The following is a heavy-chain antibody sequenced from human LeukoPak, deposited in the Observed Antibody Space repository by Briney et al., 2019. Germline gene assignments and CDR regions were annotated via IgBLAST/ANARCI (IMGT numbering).Heavy chain of an antibody. D-gene: IGHD3-10*01. CDR3: ARDGYHYYGSGTYFGYYYMDV. V-gene: IGHV3-20*04. J-gene: IGHJ6*03. CDR2: INWNGGST. Sequence: SGGSLRLSCAASGFSFDDYGMSWVRQAPGKGLEWVSGINWNGGSTGYADSVKGRFTISRDNAKNSLYLQMNSLRAEDTAVYYCARDGYHYYGSGTYFGYYYMDVWGKGTTVTISS. CDR1: GFSFDDYG.